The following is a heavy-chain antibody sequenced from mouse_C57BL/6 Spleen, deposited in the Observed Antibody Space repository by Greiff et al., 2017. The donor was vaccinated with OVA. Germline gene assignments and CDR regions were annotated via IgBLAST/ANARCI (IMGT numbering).Heavy chain of an antibody. CDR1: GFTFSSYV. D-gene: IGHD1-1*02. V-gene: IGHV5-9-1*02. J-gene: IGHJ4*01. Sequence: EVKVVESGEGLVKPGGSLKLSCAASGFTFSSYVMSWVSQTPEKRLEWVAYISSGRDYIYSAEHVKGRFTISRDNARNTLYLIMSSLKSEDTAMYYCTRDDYGYYAMDYWGQGTSVTVSS. CDR3: TRDDYGYYAMDY. CDR2: ISSGRDYI.